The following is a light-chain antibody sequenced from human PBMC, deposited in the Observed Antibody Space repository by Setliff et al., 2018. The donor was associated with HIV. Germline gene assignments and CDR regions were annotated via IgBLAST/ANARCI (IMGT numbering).Light chain of an antibody. CDR3: SSYTFSSTPYV. V-gene: IGLV2-14*03. CDR2: DVS. J-gene: IGLJ1*01. Sequence: QSVLTQPASVSGSPGQSIAMSCTGTSSDVGGYEFVSWYQQHPGKVPKLIIYDVSDRPSGVSDRFSGSKSGNTASLTISGLQAEDEAHYYCSSYTFSSTPYVFGTGTKGTVL. CDR1: SSDVGGYEF.